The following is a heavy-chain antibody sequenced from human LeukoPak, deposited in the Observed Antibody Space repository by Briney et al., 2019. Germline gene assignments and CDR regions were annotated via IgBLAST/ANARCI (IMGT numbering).Heavy chain of an antibody. D-gene: IGHD1-7*01. Sequence: SETLSLTCTVSGGSISSSSYYWGWIRQPPGKGLEWIGSIYYSGSTYYNPSLKSRVTISVDTSKNQFSLKLSSVTAADTAVYYCVTELCFINYYYHYMDVWGKGTTVTVSS. V-gene: IGHV4-39*01. CDR1: GGSISSSSYY. CDR3: VTELCFINYYYHYMDV. J-gene: IGHJ6*03. CDR2: IYYSGST.